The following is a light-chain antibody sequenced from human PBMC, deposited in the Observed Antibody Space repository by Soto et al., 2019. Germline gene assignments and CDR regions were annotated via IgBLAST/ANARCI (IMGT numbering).Light chain of an antibody. CDR1: ESVSRH. CDR3: QQYNNWPLT. CDR2: DAS. V-gene: IGKV3-15*01. Sequence: EIVMTQSPATLSVSPGERATLSCRASESVSRHLAWYQQKPGQAPRLLIYDASTRATGIPARFSGSGSGTEFTVTISSLQSEDFAVYSCQQYNNWPLTFGGGTKVDIK. J-gene: IGKJ4*01.